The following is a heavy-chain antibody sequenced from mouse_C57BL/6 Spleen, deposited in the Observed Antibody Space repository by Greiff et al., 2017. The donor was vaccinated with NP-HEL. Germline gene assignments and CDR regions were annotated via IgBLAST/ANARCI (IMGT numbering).Heavy chain of an antibody. CDR2: IDPSDSYT. CDR1: GYTFTSYW. CDR3: ARRKITTVVATGGAMDY. J-gene: IGHJ4*01. D-gene: IGHD1-1*01. Sequence: VQLQQPGAELVKPGASVKLSCKASGYTFTSYWMQWVKQRPGQGLEWIGEIDPSDSYTNYNQKFKGKATLTVDTSSSTAYMQLSSLTSEDSAVYYWARRKITTVVATGGAMDYWGQGTSVTVSS. V-gene: IGHV1-50*01.